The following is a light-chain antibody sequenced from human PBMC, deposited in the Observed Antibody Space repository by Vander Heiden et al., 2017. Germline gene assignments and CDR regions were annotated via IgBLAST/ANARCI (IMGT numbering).Light chain of an antibody. V-gene: IGLV1-44*01. Sequence: QSVLTQPPSASGTPGQRVTISCSGSSSNIGSTTVNWYHQLPGTAPKLLIYSNNQRPSGVPDRFSGSKSGTSASLAISWLQPEDEADYYCAAWDDSLNGWVFGGGTKLTVL. CDR1: SSNIGSTT. J-gene: IGLJ3*02. CDR3: AAWDDSLNGWV. CDR2: SNN.